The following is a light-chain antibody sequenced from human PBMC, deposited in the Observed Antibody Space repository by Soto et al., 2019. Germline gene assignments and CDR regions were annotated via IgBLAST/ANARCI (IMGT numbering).Light chain of an antibody. CDR1: QSVGTY. CDR3: QQRSSG. Sequence: IVLTQSPDTLSLSPGERATLSGRASQSVGTYLVWYQQKPGQAPRLLIYGAVNRATGIQARFRGSGSGTDFTLTISSLGPGGLAVYYCQQRSSGFGQETRREIK. CDR2: GAV. J-gene: IGKJ2*01. V-gene: IGKV3-11*01.